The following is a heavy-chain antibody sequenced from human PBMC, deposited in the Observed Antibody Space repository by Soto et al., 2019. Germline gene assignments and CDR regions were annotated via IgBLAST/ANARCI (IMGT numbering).Heavy chain of an antibody. Sequence: QVQLVESGGGVVQPGRSLRLSCAASGFTFSSYAMHWVRQAPGKGLEWVAVISYDGSNKYYADSVKGRFTISRDNSKNTLYLKMNSQRAEDRAVYYCAREKNIVVLIPGYYGMDVWGQGTTVTLSS. CDR3: AREKNIVVLIPGYYGMDV. D-gene: IGHD2-2*01. CDR2: ISYDGSNK. CDR1: GFTFSSYA. J-gene: IGHJ6*02. V-gene: IGHV3-30-3*01.